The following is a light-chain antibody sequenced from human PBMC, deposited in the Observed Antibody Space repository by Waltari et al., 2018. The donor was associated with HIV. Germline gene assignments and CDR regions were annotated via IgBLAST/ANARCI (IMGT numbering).Light chain of an antibody. CDR3: SSYSTGSTLVL. CDR2: DVS. V-gene: IGLV2-14*03. CDR1: INDIGDYNY. J-gene: IGLJ2*01. Sequence: QSALTQPASVSGSPGQSITISCTGSINDIGDYNYVSWYQQSPGKAPKLLIFDVSDRPSGVSTRFSGSKSEDTAFLTISGLQADDEADYFCSSYSTGSTLVLFGGGTKLTV.